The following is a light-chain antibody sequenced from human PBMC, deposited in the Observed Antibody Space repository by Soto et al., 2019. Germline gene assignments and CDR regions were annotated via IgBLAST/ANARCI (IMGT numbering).Light chain of an antibody. CDR2: GAS. CDR3: QQYGSSPPT. J-gene: IGKJ1*01. CDR1: QSVSSSY. V-gene: IGKV3-20*01. Sequence: EIVLTQSPGTLSLSPGERATLSCRASQSVSSSYLAWYQQKPGQAPRLLIYGASSRATGSPDSFSGSGSGTDFTLTISRLEPEDCAVYYCQQYGSSPPTFGQGTKVEIK.